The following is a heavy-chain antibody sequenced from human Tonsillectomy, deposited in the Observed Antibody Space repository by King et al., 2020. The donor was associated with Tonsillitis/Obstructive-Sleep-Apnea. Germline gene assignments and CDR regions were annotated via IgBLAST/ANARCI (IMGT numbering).Heavy chain of an antibody. J-gene: IGHJ4*02. Sequence: QLVQSGGGVVQPGRSLRLSCAASGFTFSSYAMHWVRQAPGKGLEWVAVISYDGSNKYYADSVKGRFTISRDNSKNTLYLQMNILRAEDTAVYYCARPSPLGYCSGGSCYSPNFDYWGQGTLVTVSS. CDR1: GFTFSSYA. V-gene: IGHV3-30*04. D-gene: IGHD2-15*01. CDR3: ARPSPLGYCSGGSCYSPNFDY. CDR2: ISYDGSNK.